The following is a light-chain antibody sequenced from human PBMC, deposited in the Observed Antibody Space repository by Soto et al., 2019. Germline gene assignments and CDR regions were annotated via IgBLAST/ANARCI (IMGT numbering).Light chain of an antibody. CDR3: SSFASSTTWV. CDR1: SSDVGAYNY. V-gene: IGLV2-8*01. J-gene: IGLJ3*02. CDR2: EVT. Sequence: QSALTQPPSASGSPGQSVTISCTGTSSDVGAYNYVSWYQQHAGKAPKLVIYEVTKRPSGVPDRFSGSKSANTASLTDSGLQEEDEADYYCSSFASSTTWVFGGGTKLTVL.